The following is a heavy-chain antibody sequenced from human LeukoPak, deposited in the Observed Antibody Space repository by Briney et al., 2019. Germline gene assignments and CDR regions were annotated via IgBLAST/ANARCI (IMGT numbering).Heavy chain of an antibody. CDR1: GFTMSSYW. J-gene: IGHJ5*02. CDR2: SRNKVNSYTT. V-gene: IGHV3-72*01. D-gene: IGHD3-16*01. CDR3: ARDLGS. Sequence: PGGSLRLSCAASGFTMSSYWMSWVRQAPGKGLEWVGRSRNKVNSYTTEYAASVKGRFTTSRDDSKNALYLQMNSLKIEDTAVYYCARDLGSWGQGTLVTVSS.